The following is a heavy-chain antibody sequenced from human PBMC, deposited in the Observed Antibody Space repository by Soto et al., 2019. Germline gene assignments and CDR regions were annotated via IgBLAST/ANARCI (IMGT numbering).Heavy chain of an antibody. Sequence: QVQLVESGGGVVQPGRSLRLSCAASGFTFSSYGMHWVRQAPGKGLEWVAVISYDGSNKYYADSVKGRFTISRDNSKNTLYLQMNSLGAEDTAVYYCAKDFLGPGRAYGMDVWGQGTTVTVSS. CDR3: AKDFLGPGRAYGMDV. J-gene: IGHJ6*02. D-gene: IGHD7-27*01. CDR2: ISYDGSNK. V-gene: IGHV3-30*18. CDR1: GFTFSSYG.